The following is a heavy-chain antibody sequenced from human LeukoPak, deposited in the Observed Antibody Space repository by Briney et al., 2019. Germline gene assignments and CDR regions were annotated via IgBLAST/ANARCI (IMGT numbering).Heavy chain of an antibody. V-gene: IGHV3-23*01. D-gene: IGHD5-18*01. Sequence: GGSLTLSCAASGFTFSSYPMSWVRQAPGKGLEWVSAISGSGGSTYYADSVKGRFTISRDNSKNTLYLQMNSLRAEDTAVYYCDGYSYGGDYWGQGTLVTVSS. CDR2: ISGSGGST. CDR1: GFTFSSYP. J-gene: IGHJ4*02. CDR3: DGYSYGGDY.